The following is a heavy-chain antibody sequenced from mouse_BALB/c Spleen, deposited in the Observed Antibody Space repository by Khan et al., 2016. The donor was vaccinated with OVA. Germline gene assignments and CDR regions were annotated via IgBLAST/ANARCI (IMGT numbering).Heavy chain of an antibody. CDR3: ARVYGGDFDY. CDR2: ISYSGNT. Sequence: VQLKESGPGLVKPSQSLSLTCTVTGYSITSDYAWNWIRQFPGNKLEWMGFISYSGNTTYTPSLKSRISFTRDTSKNQFFLQLNSVTTEDTATYYCARVYGGDFDYWGQGTTLTVSS. D-gene: IGHD1-1*01. CDR1: GYSITSDYA. V-gene: IGHV3-2*02. J-gene: IGHJ2*01.